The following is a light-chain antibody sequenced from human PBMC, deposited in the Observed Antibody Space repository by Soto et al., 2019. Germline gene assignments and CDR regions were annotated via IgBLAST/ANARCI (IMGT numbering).Light chain of an antibody. CDR2: EAS. CDR3: QQLNTLPFT. J-gene: IGKJ5*01. Sequence: EIQLTQSHSLLSASVGDRVTITCRASHDISTYLAWYQQKPGKAPKLMIYEASTLQSGVPSRFSGSGSGTEFTLTISGLLPEDFATYHCQQLNTLPFTFGQGTRLEI. V-gene: IGKV1-9*01. CDR1: HDISTY.